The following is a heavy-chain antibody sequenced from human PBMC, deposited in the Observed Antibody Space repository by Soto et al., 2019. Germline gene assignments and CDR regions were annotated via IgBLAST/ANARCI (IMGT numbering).Heavy chain of an antibody. CDR3: VSYSSVCCWLCGHHSYLFSF. CDR2: FDPEDGET. J-gene: IGHJ4*02. CDR1: GYTLTELS. Sequence: ASVKVSCKVSGYTLTELSMHWVRQAPGKGLEWMGGFDPEDGETIYAQKFQGRVTMTEDTSTDTAYMELSSLRSEDTAVYYCVSYSSVCCWLCGHHSYLFSFWGQGTLDTVSA. D-gene: IGHD6-19*01. V-gene: IGHV1-24*01.